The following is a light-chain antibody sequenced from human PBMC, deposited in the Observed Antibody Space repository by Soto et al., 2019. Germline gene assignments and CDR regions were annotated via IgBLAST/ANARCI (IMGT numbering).Light chain of an antibody. CDR2: EDN. J-gene: IGLJ1*01. Sequence: QSVLTQPASVSGSPGQSITISCTGTSSDVGIYNLVSWYQQHPGKAPKLMIYEDNKRPSGVSHRLSGSKSGNTASLTISGRQAEEEADYYCSSYARGATYVFGTGTKVTVL. CDR1: SSDVGIYNL. V-gene: IGLV2-23*01. CDR3: SSYARGATYV.